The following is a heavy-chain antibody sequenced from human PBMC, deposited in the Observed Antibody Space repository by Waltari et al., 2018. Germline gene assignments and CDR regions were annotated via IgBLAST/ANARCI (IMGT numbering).Heavy chain of an antibody. CDR1: GFTFSSYG. J-gene: IGHJ4*02. D-gene: IGHD2-21*02. Sequence: VQLVESGGGVVQPGRSLRLSCAASGFTFSSYGMHWVRQAPGKGLEWVANIKQDGSEKYYVGSVKGRFTISRDNAQNSLYLQMNGLRAEDTAIYYCARDRVVMTSWGQGTLVTVSS. CDR2: IKQDGSEK. CDR3: ARDRVVMTS. V-gene: IGHV3-7*04.